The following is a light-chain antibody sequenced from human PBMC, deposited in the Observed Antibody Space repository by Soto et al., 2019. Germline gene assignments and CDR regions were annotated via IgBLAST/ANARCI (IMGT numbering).Light chain of an antibody. CDR3: QSVDGKYVV. V-gene: IGLV6-57*04. CDR2: EDS. Sequence: NFMXTQPHSVSXXPGQTVTISCXRSSGSIASDYVQWYQQRPGSAPINVIFEDSQRPSGVPDRFSGSIDSSSNSASLTISRLTTEDAADYYCQSVDGKYVVFGGGTKVTVL. J-gene: IGLJ2*01. CDR1: SGSIASDY.